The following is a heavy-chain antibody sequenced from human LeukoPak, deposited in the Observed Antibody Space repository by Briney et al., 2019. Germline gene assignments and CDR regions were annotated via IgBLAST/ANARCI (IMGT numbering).Heavy chain of an antibody. CDR3: ARRCSWYRGVCAFDI. J-gene: IGHJ3*02. Sequence: ASVKVSCKASGYTFTSYYMHWVRQAPGQGLEWMGIINPSGGSTSYAQKFQGRVTMTRDTSTSTVYMELSSLRSDDTAVYYCARRCSWYRGVCAFDIWGQGTMVTVSS. V-gene: IGHV1-46*01. D-gene: IGHD6-13*01. CDR1: GYTFTSYY. CDR2: INPSGGST.